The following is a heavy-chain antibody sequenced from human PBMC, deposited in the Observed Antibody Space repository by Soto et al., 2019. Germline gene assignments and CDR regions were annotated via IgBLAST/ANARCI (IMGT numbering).Heavy chain of an antibody. CDR3: ARDLGQPPTNWFDP. V-gene: IGHV3-23*01. CDR2: VSGSGGST. Sequence: GGSLRLSCAASGFTFSSYAMSWVRQAPGKGLEWISAVSGSGGSTYYADSVKGRFTISRDNSKDTLYLQMNNLRAEDTAVYYCARDLGQPPTNWFDPWGQGTLVTVSS. D-gene: IGHD3-10*01. CDR1: GFTFSSYA. J-gene: IGHJ5*02.